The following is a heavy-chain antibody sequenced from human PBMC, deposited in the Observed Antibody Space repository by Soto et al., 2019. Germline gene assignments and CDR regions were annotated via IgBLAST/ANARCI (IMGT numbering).Heavy chain of an antibody. D-gene: IGHD2-21*02. Sequence: EVQLVESGGGLVQPGGSLRLSCATSGFTLSDHYMDWVRQAPGKGLEWIARTRNKRQSYTTKYAASVEGRFTISRDASGDSLFLQMNSLKSEDTAVYYCARGPPGDDWRSFDYWGQGTLVTVSS. CDR3: ARGPPGDDWRSFDY. J-gene: IGHJ4*02. CDR2: TRNKRQSYTT. V-gene: IGHV3-72*01. CDR1: GFTLSDHY.